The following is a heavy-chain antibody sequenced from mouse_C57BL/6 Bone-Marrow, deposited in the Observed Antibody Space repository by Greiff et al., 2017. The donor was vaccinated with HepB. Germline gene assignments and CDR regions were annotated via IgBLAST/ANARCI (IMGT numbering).Heavy chain of an antibody. V-gene: IGHV1-54*01. CDR2: INPGSGGT. Sequence: VKLMESGAELVRPGTSVKVSCKASGYAFTNYLIEWVKQRPGQGLEWIGVINPGSGGTNYNGKFQGKATLTADKSSSTAYMQLSSLTSEDSAVYFCARDYGSSYYFDYWGQGTTLTVSS. D-gene: IGHD1-1*01. CDR3: ARDYGSSYYFDY. J-gene: IGHJ2*01. CDR1: GYAFTNYL.